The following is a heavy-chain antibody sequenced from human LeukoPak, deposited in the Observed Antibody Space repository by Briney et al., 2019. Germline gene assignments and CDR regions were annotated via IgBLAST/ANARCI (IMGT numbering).Heavy chain of an antibody. D-gene: IGHD3-22*01. CDR3: ARDIPYYDSSGYQYRQIDY. V-gene: IGHV1-2*02. CDR2: INPNSGGT. J-gene: IGHJ4*02. CDR1: GYTFTGYY. Sequence: GASVKVSCKASGYTFTGYYMHWVRQAPGQGLEWMGWINPNSGGTNYAQKFQGRVTMTRDTSISTAYMELSRLRSDDTAVYYCARDIPYYDSSGYQYRQIDYWGQGTLVTVSS.